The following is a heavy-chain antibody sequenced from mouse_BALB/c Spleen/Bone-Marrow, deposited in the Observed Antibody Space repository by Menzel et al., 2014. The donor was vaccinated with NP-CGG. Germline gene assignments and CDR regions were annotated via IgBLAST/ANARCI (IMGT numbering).Heavy chain of an antibody. CDR2: IHPNSGNT. CDR3: AREKIYGNHLWYFDV. D-gene: IGHD2-1*01. J-gene: IGHJ1*01. CDR1: GYTFTSSC. V-gene: IGHV1S130*01. Sequence: VQLQQSGSVLVRPGASVKLSCKASGYTFTSSCMHWAKQRPGQGLEWIGEIHPNSGNTNYNEKFKGKATLTVDTSSSTAYVDLSSLTSEDSAVYYCAREKIYGNHLWYFDVWGAGTTVTVSS.